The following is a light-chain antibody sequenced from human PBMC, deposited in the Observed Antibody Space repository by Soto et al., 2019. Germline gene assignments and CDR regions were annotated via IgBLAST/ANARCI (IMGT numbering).Light chain of an antibody. CDR2: DAS. V-gene: IGKV1-5*01. CDR3: QQDNSYWT. CDR1: QSISDW. Sequence: DIQMTQSPSTLSASVGDRVTITCRASQSISDWLAWYQQKPGKAPKLLIYDASSLESVVQSRFSGSGAGTEFTLTSSSLHPDDFATYYCQQDNSYWTFGQGTKVEIK. J-gene: IGKJ1*01.